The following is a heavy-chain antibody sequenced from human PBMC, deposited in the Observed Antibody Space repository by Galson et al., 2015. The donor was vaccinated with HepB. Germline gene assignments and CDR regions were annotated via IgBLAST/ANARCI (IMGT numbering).Heavy chain of an antibody. Sequence: SLRLSCAVSGFTFSSYEMNWVRQAPGKGLEWISYISSGGKTIYYADSVKGRFTISSDNSKNTLYLQMNSLRAEDTAVYYCAKDLIYDSSGSVYWGQGTLVTVSS. D-gene: IGHD3-22*01. J-gene: IGHJ4*02. CDR3: AKDLIYDSSGSVY. CDR1: GFTFSSYE. CDR2: ISSGGKTI. V-gene: IGHV3-48*03.